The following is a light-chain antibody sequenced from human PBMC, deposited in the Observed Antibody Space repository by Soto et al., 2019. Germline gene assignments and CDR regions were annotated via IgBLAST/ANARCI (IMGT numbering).Light chain of an antibody. J-gene: IGKJ3*01. CDR1: QPILYNSNNKNN. Sequence: DIVLTQSPDSLGVSLGERATINCKSSQPILYNSNNKNNLTWYQQKPGQPPKLLIYWPSVRESGIPDRFSGSGSGTDFSLTITSLQAEDVAVYFCHQYHTSPFTFGRGTWVDIK. V-gene: IGKV4-1*01. CDR2: WPS. CDR3: HQYHTSPFT.